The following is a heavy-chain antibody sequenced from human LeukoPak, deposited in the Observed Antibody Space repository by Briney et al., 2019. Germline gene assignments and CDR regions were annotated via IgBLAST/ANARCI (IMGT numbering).Heavy chain of an antibody. CDR1: GFTFSSYA. D-gene: IGHD3-10*01. CDR2: INGIGGST. CDR3: ARVTYGSGTYGAFDY. Sequence: PGGSLRLSCAASGFTFSSYAMSWVRQAPGKGLEWVSSINGIGGSTYYADSVKGRFTISRDNSKNTLYLQMNSLRAEDTAVYYCARVTYGSGTYGAFDYWGQGTLVTVSS. V-gene: IGHV3-23*01. J-gene: IGHJ4*02.